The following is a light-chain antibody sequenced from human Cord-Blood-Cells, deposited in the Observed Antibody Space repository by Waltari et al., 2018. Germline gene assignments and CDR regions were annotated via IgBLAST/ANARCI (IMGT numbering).Light chain of an antibody. V-gene: IGLV2-11*01. CDR3: CSYAGSYTLV. CDR2: DVS. J-gene: IGLJ2*01. CDR1: SIDLGGYTY. Sequence: QSALTQPRSASGSPGQSVTISHSATSIDLGGYTYVSWYQQHPGKAPNLIIYDVSNLPSGVPYRFSGSKSGNTASLTISGLQAEDEADYYCCSYAGSYTLVFGGGTKLTVL.